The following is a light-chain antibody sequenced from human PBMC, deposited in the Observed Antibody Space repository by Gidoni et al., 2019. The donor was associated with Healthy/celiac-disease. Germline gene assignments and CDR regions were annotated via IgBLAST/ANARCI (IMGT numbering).Light chain of an antibody. Sequence: QSALTQPRSVSGSPGQPVTIPCTGTNSHVGGYNYVSWYQQHPGKAPKLMIYDVSKRPAGVPDRFSGSKSGTTASLTISGLQAEDEADYYCCSYAGSYTLVFGGGTQLTVL. CDR2: DVS. CDR1: NSHVGGYNY. CDR3: CSYAGSYTLV. J-gene: IGLJ2*01. V-gene: IGLV2-11*01.